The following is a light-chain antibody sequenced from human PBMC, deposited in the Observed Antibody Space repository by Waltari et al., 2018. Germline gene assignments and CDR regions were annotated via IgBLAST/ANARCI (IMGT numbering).Light chain of an antibody. CDR3: SCRENTGFHWV. CDR1: SLKSYY. Sequence: SSELTQDPAVSVALGQTVRITCQGDSLKSYYANWHQQKPGQAPILLVFGQNNRPSGIPARFSGSTSGDPASLTITGARAEDDADYYCSCRENTGFHWVFGGGTKLTVL. J-gene: IGLJ3*02. V-gene: IGLV3-19*01. CDR2: GQN.